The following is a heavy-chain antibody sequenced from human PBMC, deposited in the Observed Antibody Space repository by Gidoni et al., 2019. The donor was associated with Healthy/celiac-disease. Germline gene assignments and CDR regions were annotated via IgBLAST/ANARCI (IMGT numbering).Heavy chain of an antibody. V-gene: IGHV3-30*18. J-gene: IGHJ4*02. D-gene: IGHD3-22*01. CDR1: GFTFSSYG. CDR2: ISYDGSNK. Sequence: QVQLVESGGGVVQPGRSLRLSCAASGFTFSSYGMHWVRQAPGEGLEWVAVISYDGSNKYYADSVKGRFTISRDNSKNTLYLQMNSLRAEDTAVYYCANSPDYYDSSAQGYWGQGTLVTVSS. CDR3: ANSPDYYDSSAQGY.